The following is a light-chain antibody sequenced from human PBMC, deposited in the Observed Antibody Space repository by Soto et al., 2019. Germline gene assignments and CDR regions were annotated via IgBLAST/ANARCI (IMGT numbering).Light chain of an antibody. CDR1: SSNLGAPYD. J-gene: IGLJ3*02. Sequence: QSVLTQPPSVSGAPGQTVIISCSGSSSNLGAPYDVNWFRQLPGTVPRLLIYDNNKRPSGIPDRFSGSKSGTSATLGITGLQTGDEADYYCGTWDSSLSAGVFGGGTKLTVL. V-gene: IGLV1-51*01. CDR2: DNN. CDR3: GTWDSSLSAGV.